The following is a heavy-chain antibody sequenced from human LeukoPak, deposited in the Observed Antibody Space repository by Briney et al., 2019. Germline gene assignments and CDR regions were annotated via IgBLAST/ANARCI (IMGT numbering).Heavy chain of an antibody. V-gene: IGHV3-21*01. D-gene: IGHD2-15*01. CDR1: GFTFSSYT. CDR3: ARTYGSGSLDY. Sequence: GGSLRLSCAASGFTFSSYTMNWVRQAPGKGLEWVSSISSSSTYINYADSVKGRFTISRDNAKNSLYLQMNSLRAEDTAVYYCARTYGSGSLDYGGQGTLVTVSS. CDR2: ISSSSTYI. J-gene: IGHJ4*02.